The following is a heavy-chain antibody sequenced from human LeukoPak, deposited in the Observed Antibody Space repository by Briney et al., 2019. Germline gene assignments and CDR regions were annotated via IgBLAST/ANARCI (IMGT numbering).Heavy chain of an antibody. V-gene: IGHV5-51*01. CDR2: IFPGDSDT. CDR3: ARGADFWSGFSSYYFDY. J-gene: IGHJ4*02. Sequence: GESQKISCQVSGYRFTTYWVGWVRQVPGKGLEWMGIIFPGDSDTRYSPSFQGQVTISADKSISTAYLQWSSLKASDTAMYYCARGADFWSGFSSYYFDYWGQGTLVTVSS. CDR1: GYRFTTYW. D-gene: IGHD3-3*01.